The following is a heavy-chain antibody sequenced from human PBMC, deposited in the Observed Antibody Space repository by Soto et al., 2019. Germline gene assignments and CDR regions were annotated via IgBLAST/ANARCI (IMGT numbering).Heavy chain of an antibody. CDR2: ITTTSSTK. CDR3: ARRITVVRGPHYYYAMDV. D-gene: IGHD3-10*01. V-gene: IGHV3-48*02. J-gene: IGHJ6*02. CDR1: VFTFSSHA. Sequence: GSLRLSCAASVFTFSSHAMIWVRQAPGKGLEWVSYITTTSSTKYYADSVKGRFTISRDNANNSLYLQINSLRDEDTAVYYCARRITVVRGPHYYYAMDVWGQGTTVTVSS.